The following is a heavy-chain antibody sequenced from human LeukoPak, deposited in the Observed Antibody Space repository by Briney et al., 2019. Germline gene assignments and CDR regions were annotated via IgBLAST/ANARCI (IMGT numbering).Heavy chain of an antibody. CDR3: APRPGRDIVVVPAAIGGRYIDY. Sequence: GGSLRLSCAASGFTFKKYWMNWVRQAPGKGLEWVSAISGSGGSTYYADSVKGRFTISRDNSKNTLYLQMNSLRAEDTAVYYCAPRPGRDIVVVPAAIGGRYIDYWGQGTLVTVSS. V-gene: IGHV3-23*01. D-gene: IGHD2-2*01. CDR1: GFTFKKYW. J-gene: IGHJ4*02. CDR2: ISGSGGST.